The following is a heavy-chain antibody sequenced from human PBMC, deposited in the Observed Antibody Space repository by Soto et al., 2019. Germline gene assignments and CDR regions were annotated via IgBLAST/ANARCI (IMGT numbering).Heavy chain of an antibody. CDR2: IIPIFGTA. D-gene: IGHD2-15*01. Sequence: QVQLVQSGAEVKKPGSSVKVSCKASGGTFSSYAISWVRQAPGQGLEWMGGIIPIFGTANYAQKFQGRVTITADESTSTAYMELSSLRSEDTAVYYCARAGAGYCSGGSCYSAWNYAMDVWGQGTTVTVSS. CDR1: GGTFSSYA. V-gene: IGHV1-69*01. CDR3: ARAGAGYCSGGSCYSAWNYAMDV. J-gene: IGHJ6*02.